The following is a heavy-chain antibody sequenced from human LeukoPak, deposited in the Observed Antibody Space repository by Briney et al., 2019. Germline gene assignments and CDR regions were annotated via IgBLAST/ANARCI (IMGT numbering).Heavy chain of an antibody. J-gene: IGHJ4*02. CDR3: ARDGDGLIFPTDS. D-gene: IGHD2-21*01. CDR1: GGSISSSNW. CDR2: IYHSGST. V-gene: IGHV4-4*02. Sequence: SGTLSLTCAVSGGSISSSNWWSWVRQPPGKGLEWIGEIYHSGSTNYNPSLKSRVTISVDKSKNQFSLKLSSVTAEDTAVYYCARDGDGLIFPTDSWGQGTLVTVSS.